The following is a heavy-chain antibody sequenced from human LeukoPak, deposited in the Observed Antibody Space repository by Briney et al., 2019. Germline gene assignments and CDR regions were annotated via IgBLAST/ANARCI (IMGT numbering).Heavy chain of an antibody. D-gene: IGHD3-22*01. J-gene: IGHJ4*02. V-gene: IGHV3-66*01. CDR3: ARERRYYDSSGYYGDY. CDR2: VYYGGTT. Sequence: GGSLRLSCAASGFTVSSNSMSWVRQAPGKGLEWGSAVYYGGTTNHADSVKGRFTISRDNSKNTLYLQMNSLRAEDTAVYYCARERRYYDSSGYYGDYWGQGTLVTVSS. CDR1: GFTVSSNS.